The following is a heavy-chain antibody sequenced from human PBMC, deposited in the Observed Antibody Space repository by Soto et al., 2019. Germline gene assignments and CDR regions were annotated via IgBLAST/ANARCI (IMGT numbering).Heavy chain of an antibody. V-gene: IGHV4-61*08. CDR3: ARHDYADRTFDL. Sequence: SETLSVTCIVSVGSVGIGAYSWSWIRQPPGSALEWIGYIQYSGDTNYNSSLKSRVTISVDRSRNRLSLKLTSVTAADTAFYYCARHDYADRTFDLWGQGTKVTVSS. CDR2: IQYSGDT. D-gene: IGHD5-12*01. CDR1: VGSVGIGAYS. J-gene: IGHJ3*01.